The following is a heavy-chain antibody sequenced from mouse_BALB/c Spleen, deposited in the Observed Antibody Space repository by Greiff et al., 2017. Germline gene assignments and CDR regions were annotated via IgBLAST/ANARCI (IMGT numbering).Heavy chain of an antibody. Sequence: EVQLQESGPGLVKPSQSLSLTCSVTGYSITSGYYWNWIRQFPGNKLEWMGYISYDGSNNYNPSLKNRISITRDTSKNQFFLKLNSVTTEDTATYYCAPWYGSSETWFAYWGQGTLVTVSA. CDR2: ISYDGSN. V-gene: IGHV3-6*02. CDR1: GYSITSGYY. CDR3: APWYGSSETWFAY. D-gene: IGHD1-1*01. J-gene: IGHJ3*01.